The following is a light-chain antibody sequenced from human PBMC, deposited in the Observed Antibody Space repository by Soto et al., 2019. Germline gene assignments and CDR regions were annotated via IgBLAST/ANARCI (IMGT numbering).Light chain of an antibody. CDR1: QRISIW. V-gene: IGKV1-5*03. CDR2: KAS. CDR3: QQYKNWPL. J-gene: IGKJ5*01. Sequence: DIQMTQSPSALSGSVVDGFTITFRASQRISIWLAWYQQKPGKAPKLLIYKASTLKSEVPSRFSGSGSGTEFTLTISSLQSEDFAVYYCQQYKNWPLFGQGTRLEIK.